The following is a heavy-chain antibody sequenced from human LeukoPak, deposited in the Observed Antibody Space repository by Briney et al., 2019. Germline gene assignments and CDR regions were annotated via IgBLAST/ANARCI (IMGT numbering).Heavy chain of an antibody. CDR1: GGSISSSSYY. V-gene: IGHV4-39*07. CDR3: ASSIAVAGTPY. J-gene: IGHJ4*02. CDR2: IYYSGST. D-gene: IGHD6-19*01. Sequence: SETLSLTCTVSGGSISSSSYYWGWIRQPPGKGLEWIVSIYYSGSTYYNPSLKSRVTISVDTSKNQFSLKLSSVTVADTAVYYCASSIAVAGTPYWGQGTLVTVSS.